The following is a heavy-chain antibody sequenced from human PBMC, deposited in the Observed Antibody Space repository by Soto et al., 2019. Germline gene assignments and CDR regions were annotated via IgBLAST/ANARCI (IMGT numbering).Heavy chain of an antibody. J-gene: IGHJ2*01. CDR2: FYTAGST. D-gene: IGHD2-8*02. Sequence: PSETLSLSVPASGLSVGSNYMNWVGQAPGKGLEWVSVFYTAGSTYYADSVKGRFTISRDTTKNTLYLQMKRLRAEDTAVYYCGRERLVASNWCFDLWGRGTLVTVSS. CDR1: GLSVGSNY. CDR3: GRERLVASNWCFDL. V-gene: IGHV3-53*01.